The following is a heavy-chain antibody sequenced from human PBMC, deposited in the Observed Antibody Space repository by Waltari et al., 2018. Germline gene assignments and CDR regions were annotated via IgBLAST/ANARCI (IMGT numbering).Heavy chain of an antibody. D-gene: IGHD1-26*01. Sequence: QVQLQQWGAGLLKPSETLSLTCAVYGGSFSGYYWSWIRQPPGQGVEWIGESNHSGSTNYNPSLKSRVTISVDPSKNQFSLKLSSVTAADTAVYYCARQGNWFEWEPPTNWFDPWGQGTLVTVSS. CDR1: GGSFSGYY. CDR2: SNHSGST. V-gene: IGHV4-34*01. CDR3: ARQGNWFEWEPPTNWFDP. J-gene: IGHJ5*02.